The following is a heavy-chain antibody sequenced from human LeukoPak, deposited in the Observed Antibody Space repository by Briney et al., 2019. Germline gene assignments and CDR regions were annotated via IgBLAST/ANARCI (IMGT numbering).Heavy chain of an antibody. Sequence: SETLSLTCTVSGGSINSYYWSWIRQPPGKGLQWIGYIYYSGSTDYNPSLKSRVTISVDTSRNQFSLKLSSVTAADTAVYYCARGRIAAHPYFDYWGQGTLVTVSS. CDR1: GGSINSYY. D-gene: IGHD6-6*01. CDR3: ARGRIAAHPYFDY. CDR2: IYYSGST. V-gene: IGHV4-59*01. J-gene: IGHJ4*02.